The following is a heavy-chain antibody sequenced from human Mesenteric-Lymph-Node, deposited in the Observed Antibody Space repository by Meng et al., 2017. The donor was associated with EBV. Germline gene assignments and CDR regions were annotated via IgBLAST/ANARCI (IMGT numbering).Heavy chain of an antibody. J-gene: IGHJ5*02. CDR3: AHRTSNCFDP. CDR1: GFSLSTSGVG. Sequence: ITFNDACPRLLTPTPSLPLTCTFSGFSLSTSGVGVGWIRQPPGKALEWLALIYWDDDKRYSPSLKTRLTITKDTSENQVVLTMTNMDPVDAATYYCAHRTSNCFDPWGQGTLVTVSS. CDR2: IYWDDDK. V-gene: IGHV2-5*02.